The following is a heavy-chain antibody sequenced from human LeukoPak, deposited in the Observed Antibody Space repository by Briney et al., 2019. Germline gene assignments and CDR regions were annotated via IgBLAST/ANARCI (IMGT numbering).Heavy chain of an antibody. J-gene: IGHJ1*01. V-gene: IGHV1-18*01. CDR2: ISAYNGNT. Sequence: ASVKVSCKASSYTLTSYSISWVRQAPGQGLEWMGWISAYNGNTDLAQKLQGRVTMTTDTSTSTAYMELRSLRSDDTAVYYCARDKAVTTEVTQYFQHWGQGTLVTVSS. D-gene: IGHD4-23*01. CDR3: ARDKAVTTEVTQYFQH. CDR1: SYTLTSYS.